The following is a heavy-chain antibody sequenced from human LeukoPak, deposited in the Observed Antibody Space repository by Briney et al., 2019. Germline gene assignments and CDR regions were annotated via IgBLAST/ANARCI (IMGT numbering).Heavy chain of an antibody. V-gene: IGHV4-31*03. CDR2: IYYSGST. D-gene: IGHD2-15*01. CDR1: GGSISSGGYY. Sequence: SQTLSLTCTVSGGSISSGGYYWSWIRQHPGKGLEWIGYIYYSGSTYYNPSLKGRVTISVDTSKNQFSLKLSSVTAADTAVYYCARGLITMGLPFSGNGGYYFDYWGQGTLVTVSS. J-gene: IGHJ4*02. CDR3: ARGLITMGLPFSGNGGYYFDY.